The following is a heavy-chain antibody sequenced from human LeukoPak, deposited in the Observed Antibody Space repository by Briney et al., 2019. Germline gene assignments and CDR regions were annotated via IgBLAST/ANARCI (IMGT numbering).Heavy chain of an antibody. J-gene: IGHJ2*01. CDR3: ARYRTTGTRGAFAL. CDR2: ISNSGGTI. Sequence: GGSLRLSCAASGFTFSDYYMSWIRQAPGKGLEWVSYISNSGGTIYYSDSVKGRIIISRDNAKNSLYLQMNSLRAEDTAVYYCARYRTTGTRGAFALWGRGTLVTVS. CDR1: GFTFSDYY. D-gene: IGHD4-17*01. V-gene: IGHV3-11*04.